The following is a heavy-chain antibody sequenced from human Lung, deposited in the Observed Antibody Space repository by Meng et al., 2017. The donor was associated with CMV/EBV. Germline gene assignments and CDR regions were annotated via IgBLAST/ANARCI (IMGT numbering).Heavy chain of an antibody. J-gene: IGHJ5*02. CDR2: INPMSGDT. CDR1: GYTFIGHY. Sequence: ASVXVSXKTSGYTFIGHYMHWLRQAPGQGLEWMGWINPMSGDTNFAQKFQGRVTMTRDTSISTAHMELSRLRSDDTAVYYCARGSEYSPRRWFDPWGQGALVTVSS. V-gene: IGHV1-2*02. CDR3: ARGSEYSPRRWFDP. D-gene: IGHD2-21*01.